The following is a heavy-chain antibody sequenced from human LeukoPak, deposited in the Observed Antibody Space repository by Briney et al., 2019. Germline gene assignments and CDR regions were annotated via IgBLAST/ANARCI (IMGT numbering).Heavy chain of an antibody. CDR2: ISAYNGNT. D-gene: IGHD6-13*01. CDR3: ARDKGAAAGTLGRWFDP. Sequence: ASVKVSCKASGYTFTSYGISWVRQAPGQGLEWMGWISAYNGNTNYAQKLRGRVTMTTDTSTSTAYMELRSLRSDDTAVYYCARDKGAAAGTLGRWFDPWGQGTLVTVSS. V-gene: IGHV1-18*01. CDR1: GYTFTSYG. J-gene: IGHJ5*02.